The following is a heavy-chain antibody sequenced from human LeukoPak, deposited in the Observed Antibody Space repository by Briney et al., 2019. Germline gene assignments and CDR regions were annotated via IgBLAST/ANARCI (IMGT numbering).Heavy chain of an antibody. Sequence: GGSLRLSCAASGFTVSSNYMSWVRQAPGKGLEWVSVIYSGGNTYYGDSVKGRFTISRDNSKNTLFLQMNSLRAEDTAVYYCTTDPGWLYFQHWGQGTLVTVSS. CDR2: IYSGGNT. D-gene: IGHD2-15*01. CDR1: GFTVSSNY. J-gene: IGHJ1*01. CDR3: TTDPGWLYFQH. V-gene: IGHV3-53*01.